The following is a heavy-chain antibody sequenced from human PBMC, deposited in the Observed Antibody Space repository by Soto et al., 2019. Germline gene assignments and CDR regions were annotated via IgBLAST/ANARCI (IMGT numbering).Heavy chain of an antibody. V-gene: IGHV1-3*01. CDR1: GYAYTSYA. D-gene: IGHD6-19*01. Sequence: ASVKVSCKASGYAYTSYAMHWVRQAPGQRLEWMGWIDAGNGNTKYSQKFQGRVTITRDTSASTAYMELSSLRSEDTAVHYCARWGSGWPFDPWGQGTLVTVSS. CDR2: IDAGNGNT. CDR3: ARWGSGWPFDP. J-gene: IGHJ5*02.